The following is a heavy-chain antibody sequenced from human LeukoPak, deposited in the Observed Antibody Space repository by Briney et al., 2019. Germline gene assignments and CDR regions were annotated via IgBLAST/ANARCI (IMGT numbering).Heavy chain of an antibody. J-gene: IGHJ4*02. D-gene: IGHD2-15*01. CDR3: ARDRGGYCSGGSCSSDY. Sequence: GGSLRLSCAASGFTFSSYSMNWVRQAPGKGLEWVSSISSSSSYIYYADSVKGRFTISRDNAKNSLCLQMNSLRAEDTAVYYCARDRGGYCSGGSCSSDYWGQGTLVTVSS. CDR2: ISSSSSYI. CDR1: GFTFSSYS. V-gene: IGHV3-21*01.